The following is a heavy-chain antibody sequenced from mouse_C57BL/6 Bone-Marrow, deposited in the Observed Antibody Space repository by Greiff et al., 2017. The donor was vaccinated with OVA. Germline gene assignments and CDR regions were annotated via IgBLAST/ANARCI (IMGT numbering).Heavy chain of an antibody. V-gene: IGHV1-15*01. Sequence: QVQLQQSGAELVRPGASVTLSCKASGYTFTDYEMHWVKQTPVHGLEWIGAIDPETGGTAYNQKFKGKAILTADKSSSTAYMELRSLTSEDSAVYDCTRYDYYGSSPYYAMDYWGQGTSVTVSS. J-gene: IGHJ4*01. CDR2: IDPETGGT. D-gene: IGHD1-1*01. CDR1: GYTFTDYE. CDR3: TRYDYYGSSPYYAMDY.